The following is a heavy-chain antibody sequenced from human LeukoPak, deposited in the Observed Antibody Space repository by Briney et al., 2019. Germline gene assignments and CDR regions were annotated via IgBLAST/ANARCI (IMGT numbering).Heavy chain of an antibody. J-gene: IGHJ5*02. CDR2: INHSGST. CDR3: ARSDSSGWRYDWFDP. Sequence: SETLSLTCTVSGGSISSSSYYWSWIRQPPGKGLEWIGEINHSGSTNYNPSLKSRVTISVDTSKNQFSLKLSSVTAADTAVYYCARSDSSGWRYDWFDPWGQGTLVTVSS. V-gene: IGHV4-39*07. CDR1: GGSISSSSYY. D-gene: IGHD6-19*01.